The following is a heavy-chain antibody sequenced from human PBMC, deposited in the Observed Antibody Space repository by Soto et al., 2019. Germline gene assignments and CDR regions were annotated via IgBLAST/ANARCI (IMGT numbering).Heavy chain of an antibody. CDR1: RFTFSGSA. D-gene: IGHD3-22*01. Sequence: GGSLRLSCAPSRFTFSGSAMHWGRQASGKGLEWVGRIRSKANSYATAYAASVKGRFTISRDDSKNTAYLQMNSLKPEDTAVYYCTTRYYYDSSGYQVDYWGQGTLVTVSS. CDR3: TTRYYYDSSGYQVDY. V-gene: IGHV3-73*01. J-gene: IGHJ4*02. CDR2: IRSKANSYAT.